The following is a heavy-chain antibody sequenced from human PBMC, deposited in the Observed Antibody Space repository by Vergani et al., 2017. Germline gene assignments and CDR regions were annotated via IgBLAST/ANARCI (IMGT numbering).Heavy chain of an antibody. J-gene: IGHJ4*02. CDR1: GGSISSSSYY. CDR3: ATDYGDAHYFDY. CDR2: IYYSGRT. V-gene: IGHV4-39*07. Sequence: QLQLQESGPGLVKPSETLSLTCTVSGGSISSSSYYWGWIRQPPGKGLEWIGSIYYSGRTYYNPSLKSRVTISVDTSKNQFSLKLSSVTAADTAVYYCATDYGDAHYFDYWGQGTLVTVSS. D-gene: IGHD4-17*01.